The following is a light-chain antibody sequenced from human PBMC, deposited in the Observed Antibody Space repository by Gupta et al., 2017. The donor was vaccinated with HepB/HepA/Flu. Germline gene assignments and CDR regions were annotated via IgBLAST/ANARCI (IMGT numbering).Light chain of an antibody. Sequence: EIVLTQSPGTLSLSPGERVTLSCRASQSVSSSYLAWYQQKPGQAPRLLIYGASSRATGIPDRFSGSGSGTEFTLTISRLEPEDFAVYYCQQDCSSPLTFGRGTKVEIK. CDR3: QQDCSSPLT. CDR1: QSVSSSY. V-gene: IGKV3-20*01. CDR2: GAS. J-gene: IGKJ4*01.